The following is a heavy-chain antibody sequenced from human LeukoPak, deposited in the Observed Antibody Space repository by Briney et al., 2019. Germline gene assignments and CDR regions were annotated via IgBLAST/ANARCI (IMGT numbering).Heavy chain of an antibody. V-gene: IGHV1-18*01. J-gene: IGHJ4*02. Sequence: ASVNVSSTPSVYTLTNYGISWLRQAPGHGLEWMGWISAYNGKTNYRQKLQGRVTMTTDTFTGTAYMDLRSLRSDDTAIYYCARDSPDGSGTYYNDSPDYWGEGALVTVSS. CDR2: ISAYNGKT. CDR3: ARDSPDGSGTYYNDSPDY. CDR1: VYTLTNYG. D-gene: IGHD3-10*01.